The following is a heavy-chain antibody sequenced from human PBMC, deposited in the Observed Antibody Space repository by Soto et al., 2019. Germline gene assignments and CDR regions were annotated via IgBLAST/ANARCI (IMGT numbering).Heavy chain of an antibody. V-gene: IGHV3-48*03. CDR3: ARILSGYSSGWSDAEDY. CDR2: ISSSGSTI. CDR1: GFTFSSYE. Sequence: PGGSLRLSCAASGFTFSSYEMNWVRQAPGKGLEWVSYISSSGSTIYYADSVKGRFTISRGNAKNSLYLQMNSLRAEDTAVYYCARILSGYSSGWSDAEDYWGQGTLVTVS. J-gene: IGHJ4*02. D-gene: IGHD6-19*01.